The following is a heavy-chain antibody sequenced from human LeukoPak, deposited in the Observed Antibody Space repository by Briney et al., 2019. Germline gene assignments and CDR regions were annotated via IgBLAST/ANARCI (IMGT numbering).Heavy chain of an antibody. Sequence: SETLSLTCAVYGGSFSGYYWSWIRQPPGKGLEWIGEINHSGSTNYNPSLKSRVTISVDTSKNQFSLKLSSVTAADTAVYYCARDRQRIGLPLDYWGQGTLVTVSS. J-gene: IGHJ4*02. CDR2: INHSGST. V-gene: IGHV4-34*01. CDR1: GGSFSGYY. CDR3: ARDRQRIGLPLDY.